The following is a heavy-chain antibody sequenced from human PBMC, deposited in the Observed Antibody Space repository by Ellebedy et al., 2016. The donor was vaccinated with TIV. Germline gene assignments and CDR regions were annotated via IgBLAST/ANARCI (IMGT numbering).Heavy chain of an antibody. D-gene: IGHD3-9*01. Sequence: GESLKISXAASGFTFSSYWMSWVRQAPGKGLEWVSAISGSGGSTYYADSVKGRFTISRDNSKNTLYLQMNSLRAEDTAVYYCAKDGTPRPYDILIKDVWGQGTTVTVSS. V-gene: IGHV3-23*01. CDR3: AKDGTPRPYDILIKDV. J-gene: IGHJ6*02. CDR1: GFTFSSYW. CDR2: ISGSGGST.